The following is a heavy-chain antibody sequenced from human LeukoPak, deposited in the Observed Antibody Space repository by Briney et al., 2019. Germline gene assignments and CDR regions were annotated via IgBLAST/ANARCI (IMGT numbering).Heavy chain of an antibody. CDR1: GGTFSSYA. CDR2: IIPIFGTA. Sequence: ASVKVSCKASGGTFSSYAISWVRQAPGQGLEWMGGIIPIFGTANYAQKFQGRVTITTDESTSTAYMELSSLRSEDTAVYYCARGSSSTSFGYYMDVWGKGTTVTVSS. CDR3: ARGSSSTSFGYYMDV. D-gene: IGHD2-2*01. J-gene: IGHJ6*03. V-gene: IGHV1-69*05.